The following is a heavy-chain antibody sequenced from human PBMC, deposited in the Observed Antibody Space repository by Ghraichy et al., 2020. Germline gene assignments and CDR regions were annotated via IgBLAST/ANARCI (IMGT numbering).Heavy chain of an antibody. J-gene: IGHJ6*02. CDR2: IDWQDNK. D-gene: IGHD6-19*01. CDR3: ARSAAGTFFPLDV. V-gene: IGHV2-70*01. CDR1: GFSLRTPGMC. Sequence: SGPTLVKPTQTLTLTCTLSGFSLRTPGMCVYWIRQPPGKALEWLALIDWQDNKYYGTSLRTRLHISKDTSKNEVVLTMTNMDTVDTATYFCARSAAGTFFPLDVWGQGTTVTVSS.